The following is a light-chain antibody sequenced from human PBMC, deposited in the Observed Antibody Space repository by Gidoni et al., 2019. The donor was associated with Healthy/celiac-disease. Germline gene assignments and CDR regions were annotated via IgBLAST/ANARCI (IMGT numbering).Light chain of an antibody. CDR1: QSVSSY. Sequence: IVLTQSPATLSLSPGERATLSCSASQSVSSYLAWYQQKPGQAPRLLIYDASHTATGIPARLSGSGSGTDFTLTISSLEPEDFAVYSCQQRSNWPPGITFGGGTKVEIK. V-gene: IGKV3-11*01. CDR2: DAS. CDR3: QQRSNWPPGIT. J-gene: IGKJ4*01.